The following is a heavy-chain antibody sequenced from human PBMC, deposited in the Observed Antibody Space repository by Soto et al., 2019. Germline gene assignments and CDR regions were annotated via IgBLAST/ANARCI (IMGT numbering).Heavy chain of an antibody. Sequence: PSETLSLTCAVSGGSINTNTYYWGWIRQPPGKGLEWIGSMSRSGTTHYNPSLKSRLTISLDMSKNHFSLDLRSVTAADTAVYYCGGHFNARGGGHFQHWGQGTQVTVSS. D-gene: IGHD3-10*01. CDR2: MSRSGTT. J-gene: IGHJ1*01. CDR3: GGHFNARGGGHFQH. CDR1: GGSINTNTYY. V-gene: IGHV4-39*02.